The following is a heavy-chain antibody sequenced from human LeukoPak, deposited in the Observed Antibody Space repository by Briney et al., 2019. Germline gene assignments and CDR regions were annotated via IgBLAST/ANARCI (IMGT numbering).Heavy chain of an antibody. CDR1: GFTFSSYW. CDR3: ARGPAAIPNWFDS. D-gene: IGHD2-2*02. CDR2: IKQDGSEK. J-gene: IGHJ5*01. Sequence: PGGSLRLSCAASGFTFSSYWMSWVRQAPGKGLEWVANIKQDGSEKYYVDSVKGRFTISRDNSKNLVYLQMNSLRVDDTAFYYCARGPAAIPNWFDSWGLGTRVIVAS. V-gene: IGHV3-7*01.